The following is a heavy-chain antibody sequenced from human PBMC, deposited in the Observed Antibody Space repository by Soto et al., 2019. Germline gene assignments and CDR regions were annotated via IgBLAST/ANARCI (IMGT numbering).Heavy chain of an antibody. V-gene: IGHV4-61*01. CDR3: AREEKQLSRYGGDFDY. CDR2: IYYIGTT. J-gene: IGHJ4*02. Sequence: QVQLQESGPGLVKPSETLSLTCSVSDGSVNTGNYYWSWIRQPPGKGLEWIGHIYYIGTTNYNPSLESRVTISVDMSKNQFSLKVSSVTAADTAVYFCAREEKQLSRYGGDFDYWGQGILVTVSS. CDR1: DGSVNTGNYY. D-gene: IGHD3-16*01.